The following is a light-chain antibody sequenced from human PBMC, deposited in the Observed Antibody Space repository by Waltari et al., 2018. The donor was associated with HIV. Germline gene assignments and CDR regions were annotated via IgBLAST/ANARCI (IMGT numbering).Light chain of an antibody. Sequence: DIVMTQSPDSLVVSLGERATINCKSSQSVLYSSNNKNHLAWYQQKPGQPPKLLIYWASTRESGVPDRFSGSGSGTDFTLTISSLQAEDVAVYYCQQYYSTPRTFGQGTKLEIK. CDR2: WAS. CDR3: QQYYSTPRT. V-gene: IGKV4-1*01. J-gene: IGKJ2*01. CDR1: QSVLYSSNNKNH.